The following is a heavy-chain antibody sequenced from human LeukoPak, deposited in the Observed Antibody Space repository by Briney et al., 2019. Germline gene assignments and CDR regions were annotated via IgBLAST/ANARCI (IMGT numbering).Heavy chain of an antibody. V-gene: IGHV3-7*03. D-gene: IGHD3-9*01. CDR2: IKQDGSEK. Sequence: GGSLRLSCAASGFTFSSYWMSWVRQAPGKGLEWVANIKQDGSEKYYVDSVKGRFTISRDNAKNSLYLQMNSLRAKDTAVYYCAGDYDILTGGPKDYWGQGTLVTVSS. CDR1: GFTFSSYW. CDR3: AGDYDILTGGPKDY. J-gene: IGHJ4*02.